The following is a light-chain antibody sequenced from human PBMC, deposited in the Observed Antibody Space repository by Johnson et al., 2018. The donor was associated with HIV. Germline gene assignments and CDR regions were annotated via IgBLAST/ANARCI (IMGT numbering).Light chain of an antibody. CDR1: SSNIGNNY. CDR3: GTWDSSLSAHYV. J-gene: IGLJ1*01. CDR2: ENN. V-gene: IGLV1-51*02. Sequence: QSVLTQPPSVSAAPGQKVTISCSGSSSNIGNNYVSWYQQLPGTAPKLLIYENNKRPSGIRDRFSGSKSGTSATLGITGLQTGDEADYYCGTWDSSLSAHYVVGTGTKVTVL.